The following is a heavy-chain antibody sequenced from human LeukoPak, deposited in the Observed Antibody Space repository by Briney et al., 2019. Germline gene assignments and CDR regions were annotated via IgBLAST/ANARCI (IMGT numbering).Heavy chain of an antibody. V-gene: IGHV3-74*01. D-gene: IGHD2-2*01. Sequence: GESLRLSCAASGFTFSSNWMHWVRQAPGKGLVWVSRISSDGISTTYADSVKGRFTTSRDNAKNTLYLQMNSLRVEDTAVYYCASFLCPTCSWGQGTLVTASS. CDR1: GFTFSSNW. J-gene: IGHJ5*02. CDR2: ISSDGIST. CDR3: ASFLCPTCS.